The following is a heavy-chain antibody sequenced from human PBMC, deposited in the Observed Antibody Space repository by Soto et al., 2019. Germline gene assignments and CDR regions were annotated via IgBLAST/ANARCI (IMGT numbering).Heavy chain of an antibody. V-gene: IGHV1-18*04. J-gene: IGHJ4*02. CDR1: GYIFNHYG. Sequence: QVQLVQSGAEVKRPGASVKVSCRASGYIFNHYGINWVRQAPGQGLEWVGWIAPFNGKIHSLQTLQDRISMTIDTSAPTDYLEVRSLTSADTGVYFCAREGCSSTYYPLELDYWGQVTLVTV. D-gene: IGHD2-2*01. CDR3: AREGCSSTYYPLELDY. CDR2: IAPFNGKI.